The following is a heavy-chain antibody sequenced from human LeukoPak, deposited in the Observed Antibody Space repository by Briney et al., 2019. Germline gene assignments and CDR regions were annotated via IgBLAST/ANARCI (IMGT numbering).Heavy chain of an antibody. V-gene: IGHV1-2*02. J-gene: IGHJ4*02. CDR1: GYTFTGYY. CDR2: INPNSGGT. Sequence: ASVKVSCKASGYTFTGYYMHWVRQAPGQGPEWMGWINPNSGGTNYAQKFQGRVTMTRDTSISTAYMELSRLRSDDTAVYYCARGAYYYDSSGYYTPGYFDYWGQGTLVTVSS. CDR3: ARGAYYYDSSGYYTPGYFDY. D-gene: IGHD3-22*01.